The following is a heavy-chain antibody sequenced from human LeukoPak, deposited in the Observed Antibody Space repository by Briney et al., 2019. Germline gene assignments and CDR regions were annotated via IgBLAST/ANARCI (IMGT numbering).Heavy chain of an antibody. Sequence: GGSLRLSCAASGFDFDDYGMNWVRQAPGKGLEWVSGINGNGGSTGYADSVRGRFIISRDNAKNYVHLQMDSLRAEDTAVYYCARDQGSADYWGQGTLVTVSS. CDR1: GFDFDDYG. CDR3: ARDQGSADY. J-gene: IGHJ4*02. CDR2: INGNGGST. V-gene: IGHV3-20*04.